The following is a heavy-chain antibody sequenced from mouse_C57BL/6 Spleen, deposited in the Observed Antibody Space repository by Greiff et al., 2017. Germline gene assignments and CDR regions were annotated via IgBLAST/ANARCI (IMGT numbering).Heavy chain of an antibody. CDR1: GFSLTSYG. CDR3: ARHDTGYYAMDY. V-gene: IGHV2-6-1*01. CDR2: IWSDGST. Sequence: QVQLKQSGPGLVAPSQSLSITCTVSGFSLTSYGVHWVRQPPGKGLEWLVVIWSDGSTTYNSALKSRLSISKDNSKSQVFLKMNSLQTDDTAMYYCARHDTGYYAMDYWGQGTSVTVSS. J-gene: IGHJ4*01.